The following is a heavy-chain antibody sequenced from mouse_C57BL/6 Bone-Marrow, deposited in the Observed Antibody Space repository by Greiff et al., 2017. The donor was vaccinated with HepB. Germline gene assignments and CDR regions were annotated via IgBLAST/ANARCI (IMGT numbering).Heavy chain of an antibody. V-gene: IGHV1-7*01. CDR1: GYTFTSYW. CDR2: INPSSGYT. CDR3: ARDDYDDYYAMDY. J-gene: IGHJ4*01. Sequence: QVHVKQSGAELAKPGASVKLSCKASGYTFTSYWMHWVKQRPGQGLEWIGYINPSSGYTKYNQKFKDKATLTADKSSSTAYMQLSSLTYEDSAVYYCARDDYDDYYAMDYWGQGTSVTVSS. D-gene: IGHD2-4*01.